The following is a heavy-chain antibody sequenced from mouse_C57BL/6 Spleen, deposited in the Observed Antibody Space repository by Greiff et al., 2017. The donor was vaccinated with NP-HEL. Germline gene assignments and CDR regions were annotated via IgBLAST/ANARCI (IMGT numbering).Heavy chain of an antibody. CDR2: IDPANGNT. V-gene: IGHV14-3*01. J-gene: IGHJ4*01. CDR3: AREGNYYGSSEYYYAMDY. CDR1: GFNIKNTY. Sequence: VQLKQSVAELVRPGASVKLSCTASGFNIKNTYMHWVKQRPEQGLEWIGRIDPANGNTKYAPQFQGKATITADTSSNTAYLQLSSLTSEDTAIYYCAREGNYYGSSEYYYAMDYWGQGTSVTVSS. D-gene: IGHD1-1*01.